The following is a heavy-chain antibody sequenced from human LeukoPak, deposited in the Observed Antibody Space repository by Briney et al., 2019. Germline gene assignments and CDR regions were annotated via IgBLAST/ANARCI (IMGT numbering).Heavy chain of an antibody. J-gene: IGHJ6*02. Sequence: GGSLRLSCAASGFTFSSYAMHWVRQAPGKGLEYVSAISSNGGSTYYANSVKGRFTISRDNSKNTLYLQMGSLRAEDMAVYYCARGRSSSWRNYYYYGVDVWGQGTTVTVSS. D-gene: IGHD6-13*01. CDR1: GFTFSSYA. CDR2: ISSNGGST. V-gene: IGHV3-64*01. CDR3: ARGRSSSWRNYYYYGVDV.